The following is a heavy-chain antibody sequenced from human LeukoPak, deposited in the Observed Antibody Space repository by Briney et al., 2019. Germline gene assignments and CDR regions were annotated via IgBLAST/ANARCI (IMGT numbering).Heavy chain of an antibody. CDR2: VYSIGAT. J-gene: IGHJ4*01. CDR3: ARDHYGSGSYKAYFDY. CDR1: DASVTTYS. V-gene: IGHV4-4*07. D-gene: IGHD3-10*01. Sequence: PSETLSLTCTVSDASVTTYSWSWLRQPAGKGLEWIGRVYSIGATKYNPSLKSRVTISADTSKNQFSLKLPSVTAADTAVYYCARDHYGSGSYKAYFDYWGHGIQVTVSS.